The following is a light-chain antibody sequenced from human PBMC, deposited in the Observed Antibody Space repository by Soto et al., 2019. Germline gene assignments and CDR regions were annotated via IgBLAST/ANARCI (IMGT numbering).Light chain of an antibody. Sequence: QSALTQPPSGSAAPGQKVTISCSGSSSSIGNNYVSWYQQLPGTAPKLLMYDNNKRPSGIPDRFSGSKSGTSATLGITGLETGDEADYYCGTWDSSLSAGGVFGGGTKVTVL. CDR2: DNN. CDR1: SSSIGNNY. CDR3: GTWDSSLSAGGV. J-gene: IGLJ2*01. V-gene: IGLV1-51*01.